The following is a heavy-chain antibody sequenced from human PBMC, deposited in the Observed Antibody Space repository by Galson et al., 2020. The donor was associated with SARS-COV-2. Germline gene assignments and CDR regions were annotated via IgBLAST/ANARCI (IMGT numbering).Heavy chain of an antibody. CDR1: GGSISSGSYY. J-gene: IGHJ4*02. CDR2: IYTSGST. V-gene: IGHV4-61*09. Sequence: SETLSLTCTVSGGSISSGSYYWSWIRQPAGKGLEWIGHIYTSGSTNYNPSLKSRVTISVDTSKNQFSLKLSSVTAADTAVYYCARVPSYYYDSSSVDYWGQGTLVTVSS. D-gene: IGHD3-22*01. CDR3: ARVPSYYYDSSSVDY.